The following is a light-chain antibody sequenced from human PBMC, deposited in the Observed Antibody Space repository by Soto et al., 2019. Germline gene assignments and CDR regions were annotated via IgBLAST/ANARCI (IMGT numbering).Light chain of an antibody. J-gene: IGKJ1*01. V-gene: IGKV3-11*01. CDR3: QQSDSLPWT. CDR2: ETS. CDR1: PYINTS. Sequence: TLTCRASPYINTSLAWYQHRPGQAPRLLIYETSIMATGVPARFSASGSGTDFTLTISGLQPEDFASYHSQQSDSLPWTFGQVTKV.